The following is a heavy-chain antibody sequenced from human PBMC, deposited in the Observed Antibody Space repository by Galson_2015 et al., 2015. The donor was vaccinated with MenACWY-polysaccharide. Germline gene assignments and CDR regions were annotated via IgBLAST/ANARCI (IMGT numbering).Heavy chain of an antibody. J-gene: IGHJ4*02. D-gene: IGHD1-26*01. CDR3: ARDGSRGGVGASDH. CDR1: GFTFSTYW. CDR2: IKQDGSEK. V-gene: IGHV3-7*05. Sequence: SLRLSCAASGFTFSTYWMSWVRQAPGKGLEWVANIKQDGSEKNYVQSVKGRFTISRDNAKNSLYLQVNSLRAEDTAVYYCARDGSRGGVGASDHWGQGTLVTVS.